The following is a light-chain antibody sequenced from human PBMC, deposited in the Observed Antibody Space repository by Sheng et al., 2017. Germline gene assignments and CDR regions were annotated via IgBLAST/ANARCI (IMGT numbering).Light chain of an antibody. CDR2: EHS. CDR1: NIGSKS. CDR3: QVWDRSSDHWV. Sequence: SYVLTQPPSVSVAPGQTARITCGGNNIGSKSVHWYQQKPGQAPVLVVYEHSGRPSGIPERLSGSNSGNTATLTISRVEAGDEADYYCQVWDRSSDHWVFGGGTKLTVL. V-gene: IGLV3-21*02. J-gene: IGLJ3*02.